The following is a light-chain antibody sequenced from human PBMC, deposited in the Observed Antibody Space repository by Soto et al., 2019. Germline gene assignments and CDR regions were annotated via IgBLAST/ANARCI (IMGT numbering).Light chain of an antibody. CDR1: QSVPSGY. CDR2: GAS. V-gene: IGKV3-20*01. J-gene: IGKJ4*01. Sequence: EIVLTQSPGTLSLSPGERATLSCRASQSVPSGYLAWYQQKPGQAPRVLIYGASSRATGIPDRFSGSGSETDFTLTISGLEHEDFAVYYCQQYGSSPPLTFGGGTKVEIK. CDR3: QQYGSSPPLT.